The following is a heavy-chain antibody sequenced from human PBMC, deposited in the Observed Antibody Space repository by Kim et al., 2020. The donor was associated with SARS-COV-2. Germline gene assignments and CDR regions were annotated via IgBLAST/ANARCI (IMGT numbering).Heavy chain of an antibody. CDR2: IKSKTDGGTT. CDR1: GFTFSNAW. J-gene: IGHJ6*02. Sequence: GGSLRLSCAASGFTFSNAWMSWVRQAPGKGLEWVGRIKSKTDGGTTDYAAPVKGRFTISRDDSKNTLYLQMNSLKTEDTAVYYCTTGHYGSGSYLPLPYYYGMDVWGQGTTVTVSS. V-gene: IGHV3-15*01. D-gene: IGHD3-10*01. CDR3: TTGHYGSGSYLPLPYYYGMDV.